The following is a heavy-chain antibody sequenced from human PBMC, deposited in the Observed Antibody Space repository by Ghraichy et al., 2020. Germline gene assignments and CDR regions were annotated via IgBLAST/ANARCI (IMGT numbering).Heavy chain of an antibody. CDR2: ISYDGSNK. D-gene: IGHD5-18*01. Sequence: GESLNISCAASGFTSSSYGMHWVRQAPGKGLEWVAVISYDGSNKYYADSVKGRFTISSDNSKNMLYLQMNSLRAEDTALYYCAKEAGYNYGYHYFDYWGQGTLVTVSS. CDR1: GFTSSSYG. CDR3: AKEAGYNYGYHYFDY. V-gene: IGHV3-30*18. J-gene: IGHJ4*02.